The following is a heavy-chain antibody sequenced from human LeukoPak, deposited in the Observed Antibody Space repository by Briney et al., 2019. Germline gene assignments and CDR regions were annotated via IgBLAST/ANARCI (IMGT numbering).Heavy chain of an antibody. CDR1: GGSISSNNW. CDR3: ARRYFDWLLYNGGYYDYYYGMDV. V-gene: IGHV4-4*02. Sequence: TSGTLSPTCAVSGGSISSNNWWSWVRQSPEKGLEWIAEIYHSGSFNRNPSLKSRVTILVDKSKNQFSLNLTSVTAADTAVYYCARRYFDWLLYNGGYYDYYYGMDVWGQGTTVTVSS. D-gene: IGHD3-9*01. J-gene: IGHJ6*02. CDR2: IYHSGSF.